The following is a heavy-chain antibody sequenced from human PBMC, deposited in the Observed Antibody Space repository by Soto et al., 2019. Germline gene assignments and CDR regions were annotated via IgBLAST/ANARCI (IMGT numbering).Heavy chain of an antibody. D-gene: IGHD5-18*01. CDR3: ATVHYGDHSYGFGAFDI. Sequence: ASVKVSCKVSGYTLTELSMHWVRQAPGKGLEWMGGFDPEDGETIYAQKFQGRVTMTEDTSTDTAYMELSSLRSEDTAVYYCATVHYGDHSYGFGAFDIWGQGTMVTVSS. CDR2: FDPEDGET. J-gene: IGHJ3*02. CDR1: GYTLTELS. V-gene: IGHV1-24*01.